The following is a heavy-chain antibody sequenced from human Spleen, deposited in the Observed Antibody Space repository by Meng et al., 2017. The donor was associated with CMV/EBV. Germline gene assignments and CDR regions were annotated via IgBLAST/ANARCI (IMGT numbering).Heavy chain of an antibody. J-gene: IGHJ4*02. CDR2: INPSDGST. Sequence: SCQASGYTFTSYSMPWVRQAPGQGLEWMRIINPSDGSTSYAQKFQGRVTMTRDTSTSTVYMELSSLRSEDTAVYYCARGGRRELHDYWGQGTLVTVSS. V-gene: IGHV1-46*01. CDR1: GYTFTSYS. D-gene: IGHD1-26*01. CDR3: ARGGRRELHDY.